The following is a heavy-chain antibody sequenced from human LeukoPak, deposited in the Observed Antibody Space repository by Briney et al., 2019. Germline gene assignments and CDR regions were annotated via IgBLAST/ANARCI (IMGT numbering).Heavy chain of an antibody. Sequence: GASVKVSCKASGYTFTGYYMHWVRRAPGQGLEWMGWINPNSGGTNYAQKFQGRVTMTRDTSISTAYMELSRLRSDDTAVYYCARGPYDSSGYYYRPESYFDYWGQGTLVTVSS. J-gene: IGHJ4*02. D-gene: IGHD3-22*01. V-gene: IGHV1-2*02. CDR3: ARGPYDSSGYYYRPESYFDY. CDR2: INPNSGGT. CDR1: GYTFTGYY.